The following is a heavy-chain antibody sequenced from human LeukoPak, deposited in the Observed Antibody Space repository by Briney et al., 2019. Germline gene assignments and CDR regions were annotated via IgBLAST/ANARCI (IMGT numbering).Heavy chain of an antibody. CDR1: GGTFSSYA. D-gene: IGHD2-15*01. CDR3: ARAPERVVVVAATPYYGMDV. CDR2: IIPIFGTA. J-gene: IGHJ6*02. Sequence: ASVKASCKASGGTFSSYAISWVRQAPGQGLEWMGGIIPIFGTANYAQKFQGRVTITADESTSTAYMELSSLRSEDTAVYYCARAPERVVVVAATPYYGMDVWGQGTTVTVSS. V-gene: IGHV1-69*01.